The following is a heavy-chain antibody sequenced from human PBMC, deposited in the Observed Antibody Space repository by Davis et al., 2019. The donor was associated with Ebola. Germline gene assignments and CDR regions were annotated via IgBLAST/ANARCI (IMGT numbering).Heavy chain of an antibody. Sequence: KVSCKGSEFSFSRYWIGWVRQMPGKGLEWMGIIYPGYPETRYSPSFEGQVTIPADESISTAYLQWSSLKTSDTAMYYCARVLDISVAAAGPFDSWGQGTLVTVSS. V-gene: IGHV5-51*01. D-gene: IGHD6-13*01. J-gene: IGHJ4*02. CDR2: IYPGYPET. CDR3: ARVLDISVAAAGPFDS. CDR1: EFSFSRYW.